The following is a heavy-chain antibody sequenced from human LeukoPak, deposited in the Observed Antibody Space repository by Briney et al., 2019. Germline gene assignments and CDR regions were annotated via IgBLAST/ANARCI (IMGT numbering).Heavy chain of an antibody. CDR1: GFTFSSYA. D-gene: IGHD3-10*01. CDR3: VKDIDYGSGTYFKSFDY. CDR2: ISGSGGST. J-gene: IGHJ4*02. V-gene: IGHV3-23*01. Sequence: GGSLRLSCAASGFTFSSYAMSWVRQAPGKGLEWVSAISGSGGSTYYADSVKGRFTISRDNSKNSLYLQMNSLRTEDTALYYCVKDIDYGSGTYFKSFDYWGQGTLVTVSS.